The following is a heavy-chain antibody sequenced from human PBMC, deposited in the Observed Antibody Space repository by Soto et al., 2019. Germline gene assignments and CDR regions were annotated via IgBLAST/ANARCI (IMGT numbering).Heavy chain of an antibody. D-gene: IGHD5-18*01. V-gene: IGHV1-69*02. CDR3: ARDTTY. J-gene: IGHJ4*02. Sequence: QVQLVQSEAEVKKPGSSVKVSCKASGGTFGTYTISWVRQAPGQGLEWMGRIIPYLDITDYAQKFQGRFTIAADKSTTTAYMELNRLRSEDTAVYFCARDTTYWGQGTLVTVSS. CDR2: IIPYLDIT. CDR1: GGTFGTYT.